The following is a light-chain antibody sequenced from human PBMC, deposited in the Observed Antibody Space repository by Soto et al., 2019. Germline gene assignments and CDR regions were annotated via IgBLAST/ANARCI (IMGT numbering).Light chain of an antibody. CDR1: QSVGSK. V-gene: IGKV3-20*01. Sequence: ETVMTQSPATLSVSPGERATLSCRASQSVGSKVAWYQQKPGQAPSLLIYGASTRASGIPLRFSGSGSGTDFTLTISRLEPEDFAVYYCQQYGSSPLTFGGGTKVDIK. CDR3: QQYGSSPLT. CDR2: GAS. J-gene: IGKJ4*01.